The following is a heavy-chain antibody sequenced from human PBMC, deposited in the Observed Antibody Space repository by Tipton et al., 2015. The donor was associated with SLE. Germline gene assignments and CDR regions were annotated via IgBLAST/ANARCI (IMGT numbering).Heavy chain of an antibody. CDR2: ISHSGTT. CDR3: ARAVSNSWFPHVVDI. J-gene: IGHJ3*02. CDR1: GDSISSFY. Sequence: LRLSCSVSGDSISSFYWHWIRQPPGKGLEWVGYISHSGTTNYNSSLMSRVTISLDTSKSQFTLSLTSLTAEDTAVYYCARAVSNSWFPHVVDIWGQGTMGSVSS. V-gene: IGHV4-59*01. D-gene: IGHD6-13*01.